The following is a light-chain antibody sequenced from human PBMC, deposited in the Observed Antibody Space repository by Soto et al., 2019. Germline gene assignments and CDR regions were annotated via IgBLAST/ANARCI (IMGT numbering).Light chain of an antibody. Sequence: QSALTQPPSASGSPGQSVTISCTGTSSDVGGYNYVSWYQQHPGKAPKLIIYEVSERPSGVPDRFSGSKSGNTASLTVSGLQAEDEADYYCNSYVGSNNVIFGGGTKLTVL. CDR3: NSYVGSNNVI. J-gene: IGLJ2*01. CDR1: SSDVGGYNY. CDR2: EVS. V-gene: IGLV2-8*01.